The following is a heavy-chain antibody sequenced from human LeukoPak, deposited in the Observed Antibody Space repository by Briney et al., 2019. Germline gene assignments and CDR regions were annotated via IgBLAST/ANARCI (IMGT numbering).Heavy chain of an antibody. CDR3: ARDGAATFSDY. Sequence: SETLSLTCTVSGGSISNYYWSWTRQPPGRGLEYIGRLYGSGSTDYSPSLRSQLTMSLDTSKNQFSLKLTSVTAADTAIYYCARDGAATFSDYWGQGALVTVSS. D-gene: IGHD1-26*01. CDR1: GGSISNYY. V-gene: IGHV4-4*07. J-gene: IGHJ4*02. CDR2: LYGSGST.